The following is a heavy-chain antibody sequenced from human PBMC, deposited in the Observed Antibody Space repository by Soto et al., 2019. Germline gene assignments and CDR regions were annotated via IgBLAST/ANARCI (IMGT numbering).Heavy chain of an antibody. D-gene: IGHD6-19*01. CDR3: TPSSGWYRAPFDP. J-gene: IGHJ5*02. Sequence: GGSLRLSCAASGFTFSSYAMHWVRQAPGKGLEWVAVISYDGSNKYYADSVKGRFTISRDNSKNTLYLQMNSLRAEDTAVYYCTPSSGWYRAPFDPWGQGTLVTVSS. V-gene: IGHV3-30-3*01. CDR1: GFTFSSYA. CDR2: ISYDGSNK.